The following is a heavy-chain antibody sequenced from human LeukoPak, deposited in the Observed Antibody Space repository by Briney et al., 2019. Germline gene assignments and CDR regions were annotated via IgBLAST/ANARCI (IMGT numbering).Heavy chain of an antibody. D-gene: IGHD2-15*01. J-gene: IGHJ3*02. CDR3: ARSLNAAPKLWAFDI. V-gene: IGHV4-4*08. CDR1: GASISSYY. CDR2: VYDSGST. Sequence: SETLSLTCIVSGASISSYYWSWLRQPPGKGLEWFGYVYDSGSTSYNPSLKSRVTISIDTSKTQFSLKLSSVTAADTAVYYCARSLNAAPKLWAFDIWGQGAMVTVSS.